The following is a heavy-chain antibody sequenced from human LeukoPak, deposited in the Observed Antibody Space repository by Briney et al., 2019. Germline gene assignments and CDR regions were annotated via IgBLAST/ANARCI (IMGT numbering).Heavy chain of an antibody. CDR1: GFTFSSYE. V-gene: IGHV3-48*03. Sequence: EGSLRLSCAASGFTFSSYEMNWVRQAPGKGLEWVSYISSSGSTIYYADSVKGRFTISRDNSKNTLYLQLNSLRAEDTAVYYCAKGAGNFDWSYHDYWGQGTLVTVSS. CDR2: ISSSGSTI. CDR3: AKGAGNFDWSYHDY. D-gene: IGHD3-9*01. J-gene: IGHJ4*02.